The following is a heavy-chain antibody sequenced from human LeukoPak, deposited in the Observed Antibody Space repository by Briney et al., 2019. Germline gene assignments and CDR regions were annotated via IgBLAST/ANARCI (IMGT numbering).Heavy chain of an antibody. V-gene: IGHV5-51*01. CDR1: GYSFTSYW. J-gene: IGHJ4*02. D-gene: IGHD3-22*01. Sequence: AESLKISCNGSGYSFTSYWIGWVRQMPGKGLEWMGIIYPGDSDTRYSPSFQGQVTISADKSISTAYLQWSSLKASDTAMYYCARSYYYDSSGYYFGYWGQGTLVTVSS. CDR2: IYPGDSDT. CDR3: ARSYYYDSSGYYFGY.